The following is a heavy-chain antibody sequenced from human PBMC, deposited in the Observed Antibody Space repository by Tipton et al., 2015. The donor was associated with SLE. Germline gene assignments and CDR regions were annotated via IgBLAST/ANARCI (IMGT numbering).Heavy chain of an antibody. CDR2: ISGSGANT. CDR3: ARDRGRDYDTLTGYRRH. CDR1: GFTFSSYG. D-gene: IGHD3-9*01. Sequence: SLRLSCAASGFTFSSYGMSWVRQAPGKGLEWVSGISGSGANTYHADSVKGRFTISRDNSKRTLNLQMNSLRAEDTAVYYCARDRGRDYDTLTGYRRHWGQGTLVAASS. V-gene: IGHV3-23*01. J-gene: IGHJ4*02.